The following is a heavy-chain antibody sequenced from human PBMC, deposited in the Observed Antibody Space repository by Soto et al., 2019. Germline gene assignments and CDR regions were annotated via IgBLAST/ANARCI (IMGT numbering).Heavy chain of an antibody. D-gene: IGHD3-10*01. V-gene: IGHV3-30*04. Sequence: GGSLRLSCAASGFAFSAYAMHWVRQAPGKGLEWVSFISYDGQTKTHADFVKGRFTISRDDSQSTLYLELSGLRAEDTALYFCARSVGSYLSSSGDFHXWGQGTRFTVSX. CDR2: ISYDGQTK. J-gene: IGHJ4*02. CDR1: GFAFSAYA. CDR3: ARSVGSYLSSSGDFHX.